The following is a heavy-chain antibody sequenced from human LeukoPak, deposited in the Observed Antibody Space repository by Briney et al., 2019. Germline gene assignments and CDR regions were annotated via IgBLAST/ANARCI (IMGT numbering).Heavy chain of an antibody. D-gene: IGHD5-24*01. V-gene: IGHV3-23*01. CDR2: ISGSGDKT. J-gene: IGHJ3*02. CDR1: GFTLSSYA. Sequence: GGSLRLSCIASGFTLSSYAMNWVRQVPGRGLEWVSTISGSGDKTFFADSVKGRFTISRDNSKNTLDLQMSSLRVEDTAVYYCARRGGADGWGAFDIWGQGTVVTVSS. CDR3: ARRGGADGWGAFDI.